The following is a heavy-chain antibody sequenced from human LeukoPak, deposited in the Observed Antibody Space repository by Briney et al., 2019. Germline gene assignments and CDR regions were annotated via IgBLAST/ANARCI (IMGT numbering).Heavy chain of an antibody. CDR1: GYTFTGYY. V-gene: IGHV1-2*02. J-gene: IGHJ4*02. CDR3: VTSRRGTQPIDH. CDR2: INPNGGGT. D-gene: IGHD1-1*01. Sequence: RASVKVSCEASGYTFTGYYMHWVRQAPGQGLEWMGWINPNGGGTEYAKRFQGRLTMTRDTSIATAYMELSSLRSDDTAVFYCVTSRRGTQPIDHWGQGTLVTVSS.